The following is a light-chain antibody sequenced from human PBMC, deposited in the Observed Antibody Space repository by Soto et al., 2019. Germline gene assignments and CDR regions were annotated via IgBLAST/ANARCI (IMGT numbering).Light chain of an antibody. V-gene: IGKV3-20*01. CDR2: AAS. J-gene: IGKJ3*01. CDR1: QSVSVNS. Sequence: EIVLTKSPGTLSLSPGERATLSCRASQSVSVNSLAWYQQKGGQAPRLLIYAASTRATGVPDRFSGTGSGTDFALTISRLETDDSAVYYCQHYGGSPFTFGPGTKVDIK. CDR3: QHYGGSPFT.